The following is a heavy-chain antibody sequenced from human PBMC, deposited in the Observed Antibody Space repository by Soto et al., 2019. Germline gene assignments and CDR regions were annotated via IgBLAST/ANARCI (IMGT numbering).Heavy chain of an antibody. CDR2: ISYDGSNK. Sequence: VQLVESGGGVVQPGRSLRLSCAASGFTFSSYAMHWVRQAPGKGLEWVAVISYDGSNKYYADSVKGRFTISRDNSKSALSLQMNSLRAEDTAVYYCARDRRDYGAKRYFDLWGRGTLVTVSS. CDR1: GFTFSSYA. D-gene: IGHD4-17*01. J-gene: IGHJ2*01. V-gene: IGHV3-30-3*01. CDR3: ARDRRDYGAKRYFDL.